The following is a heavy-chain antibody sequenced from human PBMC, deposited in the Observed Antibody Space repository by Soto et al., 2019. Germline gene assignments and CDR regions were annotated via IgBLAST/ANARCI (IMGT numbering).Heavy chain of an antibody. CDR1: GFTFSSYW. J-gene: IGHJ4*02. CDR3: ARDLLLRYFDWSICDY. D-gene: IGHD3-9*01. CDR2: IKQDGSEK. V-gene: IGHV3-7*01. Sequence: GGSLRLSCAASGFTFSSYWMSWVRQAPGKGLEWVANIKQDGSEKYYVDSVKGRFTISRDNAKNSLYLQMNSLRAEDTAVYYCARDLLLRYFDWSICDYWGQGTLVTVSS.